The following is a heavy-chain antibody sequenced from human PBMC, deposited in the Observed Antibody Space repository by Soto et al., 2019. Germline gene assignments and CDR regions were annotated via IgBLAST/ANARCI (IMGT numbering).Heavy chain of an antibody. CDR1: GFTFSSYA. Sequence: GGSLRLSCAASGFTFSSYAMSWVRQAPGKGLERVSSIISISSTIYYADSVKGRFTISRDNAKNSLYLQMNSLRSEDTAVYYCARDGEYCSGGSCYWNYFDYWGQGTLVTVSS. CDR3: ARDGEYCSGGSCYWNYFDY. V-gene: IGHV3-48*01. J-gene: IGHJ4*02. CDR2: IISISSTI. D-gene: IGHD2-15*01.